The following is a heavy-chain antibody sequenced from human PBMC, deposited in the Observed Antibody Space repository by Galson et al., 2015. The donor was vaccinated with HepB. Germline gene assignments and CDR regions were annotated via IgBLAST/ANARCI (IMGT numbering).Heavy chain of an antibody. V-gene: IGHV3-11*06. J-gene: IGHJ6*02. Sequence: SLRLSCAASGFTFSDYYMSWIRQAPGKGLEWVSYISSSSSYTNYADSVKGRFTISRDNAKNSLYLQMNSLRAEDAAVYYCARDRGDDLYGMDVWGQGTTVTVSS. D-gene: IGHD3-10*01. CDR1: GFTFSDYY. CDR2: ISSSSSYT. CDR3: ARDRGDDLYGMDV.